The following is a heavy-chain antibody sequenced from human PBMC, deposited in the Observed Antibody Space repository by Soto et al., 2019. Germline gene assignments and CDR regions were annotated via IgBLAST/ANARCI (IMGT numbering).Heavy chain of an antibody. Sequence: GGFLRLSCEASGFTFSSYAMSWVRQAPGKGLEWVSGISGGGSTTYYADSVKGRFTISRDNSKNTLYLQVNSLRAEETAVYYCARDQAAGGTISRYFQDWGQGTLVTVSS. CDR1: GFTFSSYA. CDR3: ARDQAAGGTISRYFQD. CDR2: ISGGGSTT. J-gene: IGHJ1*01. D-gene: IGHD6-13*01. V-gene: IGHV3-23*01.